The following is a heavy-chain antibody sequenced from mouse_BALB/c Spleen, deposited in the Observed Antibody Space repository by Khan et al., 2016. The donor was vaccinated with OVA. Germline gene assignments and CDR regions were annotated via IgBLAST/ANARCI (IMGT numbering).Heavy chain of an antibody. Sequence: EVQLQESGPSLVKPSQTLSLTCSVTGDSITSGYWNWIRKFPGNKLEYMWYISYSGSTYYNPSLKSRISITRDTSKNQYYLQLNSVTTEDTATYYCARYDYDYDGAFAYWGQGTLVTVSA. D-gene: IGHD2-4*01. CDR1: GDSITSGY. CDR2: ISYSGST. J-gene: IGHJ3*01. CDR3: ARYDYDYDGAFAY. V-gene: IGHV3-8*02.